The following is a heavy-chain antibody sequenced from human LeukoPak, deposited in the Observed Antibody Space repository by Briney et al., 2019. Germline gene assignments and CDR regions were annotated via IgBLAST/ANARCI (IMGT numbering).Heavy chain of an antibody. CDR3: GRFYGDYPFYYYYYYGMDV. V-gene: IGHV4-59*01. Sequence: PSETLSLTCTVSGGSISSYYWSWIRQPPGKGLEWIGYIYNSGSTNYNPSLKRRVTISVDTSKNQFSLKLSSVTAADTAVYYCGRFYGDYPFYYYYYYGMDVWGQGTTVTVSS. CDR2: IYNSGST. CDR1: GGSISSYY. J-gene: IGHJ6*02. D-gene: IGHD4-17*01.